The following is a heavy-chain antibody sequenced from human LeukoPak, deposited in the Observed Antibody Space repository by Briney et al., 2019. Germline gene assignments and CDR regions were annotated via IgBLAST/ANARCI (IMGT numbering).Heavy chain of an antibody. CDR3: ASTKNYYGPFDP. CDR2: IYHSGST. D-gene: IGHD3-10*01. CDR1: GFTFSSYS. J-gene: IGHJ5*02. Sequence: GSLRLSCAASGFTFSSYSMNWVRQAPGKGLEWIGSIYHSGSTYYNPSLKSRATISVDTSKNQFSLKLSSVTAADTAVYYCASTKNYYGPFDPWGQGTLVTVSS. V-gene: IGHV4-38-2*01.